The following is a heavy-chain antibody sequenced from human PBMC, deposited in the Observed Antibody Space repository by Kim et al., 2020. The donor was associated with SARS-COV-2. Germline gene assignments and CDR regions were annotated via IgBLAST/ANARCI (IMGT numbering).Heavy chain of an antibody. V-gene: IGHV3-21*01. CDR3: ARDLTPLFIAFDI. Sequence: GGSLRLSCVASGFTFSSYSMNWVRQAPGKGLEWVSSISSSSSYIYYADSVKGRFSISRDNAKNSLYLQMNSLRAEDTAGYDCARDLTPLFIAFDILGQGT. CDR1: GFTFSSYS. J-gene: IGHJ3*02. D-gene: IGHD3-16*01. CDR2: ISSSSSYI.